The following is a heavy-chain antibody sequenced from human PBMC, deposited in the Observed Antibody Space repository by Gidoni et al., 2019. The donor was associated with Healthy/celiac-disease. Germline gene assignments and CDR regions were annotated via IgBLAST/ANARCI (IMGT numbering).Heavy chain of an antibody. V-gene: IGHV3-30-3*01. CDR1: GFTFSSYA. CDR3: ARDYYDSSGYLFDY. D-gene: IGHD3-22*01. J-gene: IGHJ4*02. CDR2: ISYDGSNK. Sequence: QVQLVESGVGVVQPGGSLRLPCAASGFTFSSYAMHWVRQAPGKGLEWVAVISYDGSNKYYADSVKGRFTISRDNSKNTLYLQMNSLRAEDTAVYYCARDYYDSSGYLFDYWGQGTLVTVSS.